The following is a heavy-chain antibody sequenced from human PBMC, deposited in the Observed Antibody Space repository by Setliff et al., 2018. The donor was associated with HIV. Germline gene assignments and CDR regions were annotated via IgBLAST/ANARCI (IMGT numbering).Heavy chain of an antibody. Sequence: LSLTCTVSGGSISSSSYYWGWIRQPPGKGLEWIGSIYYSGSTYYNPSLKSRVTISVDTSKNQFSLKLSSVTAVDTAVYYCARLTRSSSNSYKGRFDPWGQGTLVTVSS. D-gene: IGHD2-15*01. CDR3: ARLTRSSSNSYKGRFDP. CDR1: GGSISSSSYY. CDR2: IYYSGST. J-gene: IGHJ5*02. V-gene: IGHV4-39*01.